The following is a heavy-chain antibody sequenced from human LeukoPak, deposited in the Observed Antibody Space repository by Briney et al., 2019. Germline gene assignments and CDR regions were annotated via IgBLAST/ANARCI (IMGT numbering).Heavy chain of an antibody. Sequence: KPGGSLRLSCSASGFTFSDVWMSWVRQAPGKGLEWVGRSKSKAGGGTVDIPAPGQGRFTISRDDSKTTLSLQMNSLEIEDTAVYYCTAGGDGTYSSDYWGQGTLVTVSS. CDR1: GFTFSDVW. CDR2: SKSKAGGGTV. CDR3: TAGGDGTYSSDY. J-gene: IGHJ4*02. D-gene: IGHD1-26*01. V-gene: IGHV3-15*01.